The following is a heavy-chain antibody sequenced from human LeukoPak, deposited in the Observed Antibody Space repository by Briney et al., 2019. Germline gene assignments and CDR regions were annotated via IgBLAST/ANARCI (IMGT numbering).Heavy chain of an antibody. Sequence: ASVKVSCKASGGTFISYAFSWERQAPGQGLEWMGGIIPIVGTTNYAQMFQGRVTITADESTSTAYMELSSLRSEDTAVYYCARGGYYYDSSGYSHLPDYWGQGTLVTVSA. V-gene: IGHV1-69*13. D-gene: IGHD3-22*01. CDR2: IIPIVGTT. CDR3: ARGGYYYDSSGYSHLPDY. J-gene: IGHJ4*02. CDR1: GGTFISYA.